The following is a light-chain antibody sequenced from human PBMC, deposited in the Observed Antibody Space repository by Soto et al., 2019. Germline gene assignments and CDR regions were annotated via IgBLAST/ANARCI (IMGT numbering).Light chain of an antibody. V-gene: IGLV1-44*01. CDR3: AAWDDNLNGFV. CDR1: NSNIGSNT. J-gene: IGLJ1*01. Sequence: QSVLTQPPSASGTPGQSVTISCSGGNSNIGSNTVNWYQQLPGTAPKLLIYSNNQRPSGVPDRFSGSKSGTSASLAISGLQTEDEADSHCAAWDDNLNGFVFGTGTKLTVL. CDR2: SNN.